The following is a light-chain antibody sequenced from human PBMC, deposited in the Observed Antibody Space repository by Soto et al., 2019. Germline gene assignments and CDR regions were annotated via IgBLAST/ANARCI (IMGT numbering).Light chain of an antibody. J-gene: IGKJ4*01. CDR2: KAS. CDR3: QQYNSYPLT. V-gene: IGKV1-5*03. Sequence: DIQMTQSPSTLSASVGDRVIITCRASQSMSSWLAWYQQKPGEAPRLLIYKASSLESGVPSRFSGSGSGTEFTLTISSLQPDDFATYYYQQYNSYPLTFGGGTRVEIK. CDR1: QSMSSW.